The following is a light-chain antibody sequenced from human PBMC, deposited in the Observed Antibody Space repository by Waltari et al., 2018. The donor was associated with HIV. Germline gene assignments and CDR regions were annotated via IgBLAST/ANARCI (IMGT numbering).Light chain of an antibody. J-gene: IGLJ2*01. Sequence: SYELTQPPSVSVSPGQTASITCSGEKLGDKYACWYQQKPGQSPVVVIYQDSKRPSGIPERFSGSNSGNTATLTISGTQAMDEADYYCQAWDSSTVVFGGGTKVTVL. CDR1: KLGDKY. V-gene: IGLV3-1*01. CDR2: QDS. CDR3: QAWDSSTVV.